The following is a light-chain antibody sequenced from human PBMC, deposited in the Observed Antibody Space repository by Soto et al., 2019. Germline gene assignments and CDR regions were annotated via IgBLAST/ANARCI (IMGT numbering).Light chain of an antibody. CDR1: SSYTISYKY. CDR2: DAT. Sequence: QSALTQPASVSGSPGQSITISCTGSSSYTISYKYTSWYQQHPGKAPKLLIFDATVRPSGISSRFSGSTSGNTASLTVSGLQAEDEDDYYCSSSSTTDLVVFGGGTKVTVL. V-gene: IGLV2-14*03. J-gene: IGLJ2*01. CDR3: SSSSTTDLVV.